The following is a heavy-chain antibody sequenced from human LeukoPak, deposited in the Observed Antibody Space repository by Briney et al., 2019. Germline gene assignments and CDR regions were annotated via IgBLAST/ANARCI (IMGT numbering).Heavy chain of an antibody. D-gene: IGHD3-22*01. CDR1: GFTVSSNY. CDR3: ARDGLKTYYYDSSGYTE. V-gene: IGHV3-53*01. Sequence: GGSLRLSCAASGFTVSSNYMTWVRQAPGRGLEWVSVIYSGGSTYYADSVKGRFTISRDNSKNTVYLQMNSLRAEDTAVYYCARDGLKTYYYDSSGYTEWGQGTLVTVSS. CDR2: IYSGGST. J-gene: IGHJ4*02.